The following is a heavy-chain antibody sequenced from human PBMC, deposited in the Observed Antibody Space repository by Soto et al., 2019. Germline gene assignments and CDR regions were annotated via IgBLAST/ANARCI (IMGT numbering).Heavy chain of an antibody. D-gene: IGHD6-6*01. CDR1: GGTFSSYA. V-gene: IGHV1-69*13. J-gene: IGHJ5*02. CDR2: IIPIFGTA. Sequence: PAASVKVSCKASGGTFSSYAISWVRQAPGQGLEWMGGIIPIFGTANYAQKFQGRVTITADESTSTAYMELSSLRSEDTAVYYCARGNPRIAAHWFDPWGQGTLVTVSS. CDR3: ARGNPRIAAHWFDP.